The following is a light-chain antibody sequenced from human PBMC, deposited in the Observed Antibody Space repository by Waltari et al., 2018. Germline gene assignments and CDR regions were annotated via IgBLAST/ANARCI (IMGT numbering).Light chain of an antibody. V-gene: IGLV2-23*02. CDR1: SSVVGSFNL. CDR2: EVI. J-gene: IGLJ1*01. CDR3: CSYAGGSTLI. Sequence: QSALTQPASVSGSPGQSITISCTGTSSVVGSFNLVSWYQHPPGKAPKLMIYEVIKRPSGVSNRFSGSKSGNTASLTISGLQAEDEADYYCCSYAGGSTLIFGTGTKVTVL.